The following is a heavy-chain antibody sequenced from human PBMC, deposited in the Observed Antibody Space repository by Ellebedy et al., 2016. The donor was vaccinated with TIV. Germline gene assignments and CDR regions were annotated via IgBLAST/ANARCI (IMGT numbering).Heavy chain of an antibody. CDR3: ARRAYSWGYNYGLDV. J-gene: IGHJ6*02. D-gene: IGHD1-26*01. Sequence: GESLKISCKTSGYIFTNQWVAWVRQMPGKGLEWMGMIFPGDSDSRYSPSFEGHVTMSVDKAISTVYLQWSSLKASDTAIYYCARRAYSWGYNYGLDVWGQGTTLTVS. CDR1: GYIFTNQW. CDR2: IFPGDSDS. V-gene: IGHV5-51*01.